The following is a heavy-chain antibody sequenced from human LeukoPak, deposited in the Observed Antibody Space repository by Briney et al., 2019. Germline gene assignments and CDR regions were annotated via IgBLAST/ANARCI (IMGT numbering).Heavy chain of an antibody. Sequence: SETLSLTCTVSGGSISFYYWNWIRQPPGRGLEWIGYSYYSGSTNYNPSLKSRVTISVDTSKNQFSLNLSSVTAADTAVYYCARVYSVGATFDYWGQGTLVTVSS. CDR3: ARVYSVGATFDY. J-gene: IGHJ4*02. V-gene: IGHV4-59*01. CDR2: SYYSGST. CDR1: GGSISFYY. D-gene: IGHD1-26*01.